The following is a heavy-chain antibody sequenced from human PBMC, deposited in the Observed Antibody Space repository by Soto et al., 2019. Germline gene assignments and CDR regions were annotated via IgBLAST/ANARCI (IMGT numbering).Heavy chain of an antibody. CDR1: GGTFSSYA. CDR3: ARDDPSIAVAGTWARYGWFDP. V-gene: IGHV1-69*12. Sequence: QVQLVQSGAEVKKPGSSVKVSCKASGGTFSSYAISWVRQAPGQGLEWMGGIIPIFGTANYAQKFQGRVTITEDESTSTAYMELSSLRSEDTAVYYCARDDPSIAVAGTWARYGWFDPWGQGTLVTVSS. D-gene: IGHD6-19*01. J-gene: IGHJ5*02. CDR2: IIPIFGTA.